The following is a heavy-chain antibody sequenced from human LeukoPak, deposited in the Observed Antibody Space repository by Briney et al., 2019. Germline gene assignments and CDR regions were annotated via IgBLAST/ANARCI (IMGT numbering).Heavy chain of an antibody. J-gene: IGHJ4*02. CDR2: IYYSGST. D-gene: IGHD6-13*01. CDR1: GASINSGNYY. Sequence: NPSETLSLTCTVSGASINSGNYYWGWIRQPPGKGLEWIGSIYYSGSTYYNPSLKSRVTISVDTSKYQFSLKLSSVTAADTAVYYCASVSSSWYLYFDYWGQGTLVTVSS. CDR3: ASVSSSWYLYFDY. V-gene: IGHV4-39*07.